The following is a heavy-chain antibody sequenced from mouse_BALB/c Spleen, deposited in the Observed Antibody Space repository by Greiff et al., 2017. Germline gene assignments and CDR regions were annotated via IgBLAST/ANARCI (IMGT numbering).Heavy chain of an antibody. CDR1: GFTFSSYT. J-gene: IGHJ2*01. CDR3: TREGYGNSENFDY. Sequence: EVKLVESGGGLVKPGGSLKLSCAASGFTFSSYTMSWVRQTPEKRLEWVATISSGGSYTYYPDSVKGRFTISRDNAKNTLYLQMSSLKSEDTAMYYCTREGYGNSENFDYWGQGTTLTVSS. CDR2: ISSGGSYT. D-gene: IGHD2-1*01. V-gene: IGHV5-6-4*01.